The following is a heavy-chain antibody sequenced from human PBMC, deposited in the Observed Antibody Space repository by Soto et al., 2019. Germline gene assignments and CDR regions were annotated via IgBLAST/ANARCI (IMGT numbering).Heavy chain of an antibody. V-gene: IGHV2-70*04. CDR1: GFSLSASGMR. J-gene: IGHJ4*02. Sequence: SGPTLVNPTHTLTLTCTFSGFSLSASGMRVSWIRQPPGKALEWLARIDWDDDKFYNTSLKTRLTISKDSSKNQVVLTMTNMDPVDTATYYCARMFHCSGGTCPFDYWGQGALVTVSS. D-gene: IGHD2-15*01. CDR2: IDWDDDK. CDR3: ARMFHCSGGTCPFDY.